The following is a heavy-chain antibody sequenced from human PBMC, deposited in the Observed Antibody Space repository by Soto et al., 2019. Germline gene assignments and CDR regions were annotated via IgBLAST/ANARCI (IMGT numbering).Heavy chain of an antibody. Sequence: QVQLQESGPGLVKPSQTLSLTCTVSGGSISSGGYYWSWIRQHPGKGLEWIGYIYYSGSTYYNPSLKSRVTISVDTSKNQCSLKLSSVTAADTAVYYCARATPVTTLTEFDPWGQGTLVTVSS. CDR1: GGSISSGGYY. CDR3: ARATPVTTLTEFDP. D-gene: IGHD4-17*01. J-gene: IGHJ5*02. CDR2: IYYSGST. V-gene: IGHV4-31*03.